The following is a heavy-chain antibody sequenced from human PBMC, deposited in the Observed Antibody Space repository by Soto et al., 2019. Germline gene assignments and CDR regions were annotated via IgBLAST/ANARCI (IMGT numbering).Heavy chain of an antibody. CDR1: GYTFTSYF. CDR2: ISAYNGNT. CDR3: AREVGYYYGSGSYYIGYDY. Sequence: GASVKVSCKASGYTFTSYFISWVRQAPGQGLEWMGWISAYNGNTNYAQKLQGRVTMTTDTSTSTAYMELRSLRSDDTAVYYCAREVGYYYGSGSYYIGYDYWGQGTLVTVSS. V-gene: IGHV1-18*01. D-gene: IGHD3-10*01. J-gene: IGHJ4*02.